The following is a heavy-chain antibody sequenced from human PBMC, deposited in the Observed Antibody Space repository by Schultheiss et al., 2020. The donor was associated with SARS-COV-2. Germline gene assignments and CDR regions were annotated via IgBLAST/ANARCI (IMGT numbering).Heavy chain of an antibody. J-gene: IGHJ6*03. V-gene: IGHV4-61*02. CDR2: IYTSGST. Sequence: SQTLSLTCTVSGGSISSGGYYWSWIRQPAGKGLEWIGRIYTSGSTNYNPSLKSRVTMSVDTSKNQFSLKLSSVTAADTAVYYCARDVVVPAAKGRYYYYMDVWGKGTTVTVSS. D-gene: IGHD2-2*01. CDR3: ARDVVVPAAKGRYYYYMDV. CDR1: GGSISSGGYY.